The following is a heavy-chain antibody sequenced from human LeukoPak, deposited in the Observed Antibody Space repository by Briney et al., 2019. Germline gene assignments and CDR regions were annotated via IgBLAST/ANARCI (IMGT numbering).Heavy chain of an antibody. V-gene: IGHV4-30-4*01. CDR1: GGSISSGDYY. J-gene: IGHJ5*02. D-gene: IGHD3-22*01. CDR3: ARPYYYDSRIDP. CDR2: TYYSGSS. Sequence: SQTLSLTCTVSGGSISSGDYYWSWIRQPPGKGLEWIGYTYYSGSSYYNPSLKSRATISVDTSKNQFSLKLTSVTAADTAVYYCARPYYYDSRIDPWGQGTLVTVSS.